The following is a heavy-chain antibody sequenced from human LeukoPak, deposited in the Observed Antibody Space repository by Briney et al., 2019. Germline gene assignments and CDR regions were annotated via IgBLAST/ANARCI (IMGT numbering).Heavy chain of an antibody. CDR1: GYTYTSYY. CDR2: ISAYNGNT. CDR3: ARDHNHYYYYMDV. Sequence: GASVKVSCKASGYTYTSYYMHWVRQAPGQGLEWMGWISAYNGNTNYAQKLQGRVTMTTDTSTSTAYMELRSLRSDDTAVYYCARDHNHYYYYMDVWGQGTTVTVSS. V-gene: IGHV1-18*04. J-gene: IGHJ6*03. D-gene: IGHD1-1*01.